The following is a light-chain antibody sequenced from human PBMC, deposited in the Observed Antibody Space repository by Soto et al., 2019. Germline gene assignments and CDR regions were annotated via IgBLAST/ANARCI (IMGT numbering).Light chain of an antibody. CDR2: EVS. CDR1: SRDVGGNNY. J-gene: IGLJ1*01. Sequence: QSVLTQPPSASGSPGQSVSISCTGTSRDVGGNNYVSWYQQHPGKAPKLMIYEVSKRPSGVPDRFSGSKSGNTASLTVSGLQAEDEADYFRLSYAGSTNYVFGTGTKVTVL. CDR3: LSYAGSTNYV. V-gene: IGLV2-8*01.